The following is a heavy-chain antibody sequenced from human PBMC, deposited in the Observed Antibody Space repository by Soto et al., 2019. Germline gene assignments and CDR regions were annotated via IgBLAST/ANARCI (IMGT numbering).Heavy chain of an antibody. Sequence: PSETLSLTCTVSGGSISSGDYCWSWIRQPPGKGLEWIGYVYYSGSTYYNPSLKSRVTISVDTSKNQFSLKLSSVTAADTAVYYCARSGSYPPSYYYYGMDVWGQGTTVTVSS. CDR1: GGSISSGDYC. CDR2: VYYSGST. CDR3: ARSGSYPPSYYYYGMDV. D-gene: IGHD3-10*01. J-gene: IGHJ6*02. V-gene: IGHV4-30-4*01.